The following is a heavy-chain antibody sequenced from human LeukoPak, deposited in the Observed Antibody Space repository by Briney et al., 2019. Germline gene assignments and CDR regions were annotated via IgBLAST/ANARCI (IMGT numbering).Heavy chain of an antibody. CDR2: ISGGGRHT. CDR3: AKDRTSVVTTGLDY. J-gene: IGHJ4*02. CDR1: GITVSNGG. D-gene: IGHD2-21*02. V-gene: IGHV3-23*01. Sequence: PGGSLRLSWAASGITVSNGGMSWVRQAGGEGLGWVAAISGGGRHTSHAASMKGRFTIYRDHSTHMLHLQTNSLRAEDTAIYYCAKDRTSVVTTGLDYWGQGPLVTVSS.